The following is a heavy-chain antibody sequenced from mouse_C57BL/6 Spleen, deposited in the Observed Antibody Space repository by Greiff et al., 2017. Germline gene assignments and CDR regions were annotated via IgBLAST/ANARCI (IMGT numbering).Heavy chain of an antibody. Sequence: DVKLVESGGGLVKPGGSLKLSCAASGFTFSSYAMSWVRQTPEKRLEWVATISDGGSYTYYTDKVKGRFTLSRDKAKTTLYLQMSHLKSEDTAMYYCAREGGTKYYYAMDYWGQGTSVTVSS. CDR3: AREGGTKYYYAMDY. CDR1: GFTFSSYA. CDR2: ISDGGSYT. J-gene: IGHJ4*01. D-gene: IGHD1-3*01. V-gene: IGHV5-4*01.